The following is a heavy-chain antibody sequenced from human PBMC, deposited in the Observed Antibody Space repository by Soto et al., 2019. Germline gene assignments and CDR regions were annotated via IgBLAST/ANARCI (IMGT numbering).Heavy chain of an antibody. CDR3: ARDGYDGSGSPYPAY. J-gene: IGHJ4*02. V-gene: IGHV4-59*01. CDR2: IYYLGST. CDR1: GSSMSEYF. D-gene: IGHD3-10*01. Sequence: SETPSLTCSVSGSSMSEYFWSWIRQSPGKELEWIGYIYYLGSTDYNPSLKSRVTISVDTSKRQFSLSLTSVTAADTAVYYCARDGYDGSGSPYPAYWGPGTQVTGS.